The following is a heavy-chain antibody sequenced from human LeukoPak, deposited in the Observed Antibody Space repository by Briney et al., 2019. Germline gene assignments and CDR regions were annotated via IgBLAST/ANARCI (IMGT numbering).Heavy chain of an antibody. CDR2: INPNSGGT. Sequence: ASVKVSCKASGYTFSDYDVIWVRQAPGQGLEWMGWINPNSGGTNYAQKLQGRVTMATDTSTSTTYMELGSLRSDDTAVYYCARLDSGYVYFDYWGQGTLVTVSS. CDR3: ARLDSGYVYFDY. J-gene: IGHJ4*02. D-gene: IGHD5-12*01. CDR1: GYTFSDYD. V-gene: IGHV1-18*01.